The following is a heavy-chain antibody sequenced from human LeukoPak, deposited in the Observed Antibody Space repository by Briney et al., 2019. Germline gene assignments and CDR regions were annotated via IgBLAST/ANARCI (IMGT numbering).Heavy chain of an antibody. V-gene: IGHV6-1*01. CDR1: GDSVSSNSAA. Sequence: SQSLSLTCAISGDSVSSNSAAWNWIRRSPSRGIEWLGRTYYRSKWYNDYAVSVKSRITINPTTSKNQFSLQLNSVTPEDTAVYYCARDPDGRAFDIWGQGTMVAVSS. CDR3: ARDPDGRAFDI. CDR2: TYYRSKWYN. J-gene: IGHJ3*02.